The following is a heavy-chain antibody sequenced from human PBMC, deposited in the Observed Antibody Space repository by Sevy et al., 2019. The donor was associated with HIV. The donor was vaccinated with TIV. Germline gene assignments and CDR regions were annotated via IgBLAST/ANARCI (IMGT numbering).Heavy chain of an antibody. J-gene: IGHJ4*02. V-gene: IGHV1-18*01. Sequence: ASVKVSCKASGYTFTSYGISWVRQAPGQGLEWMGWISAYNGNTNYAQKLQGRVTMTTDTSTSTAYMELRSLRSDDTAVYYCARDEDYGGNSGPYYFDYWGQGTLVTVSS. CDR2: ISAYNGNT. D-gene: IGHD4-17*01. CDR1: GYTFTSYG. CDR3: ARDEDYGGNSGPYYFDY.